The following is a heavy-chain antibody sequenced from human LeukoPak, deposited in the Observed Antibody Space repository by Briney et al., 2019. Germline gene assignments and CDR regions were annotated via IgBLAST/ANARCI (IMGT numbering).Heavy chain of an antibody. CDR1: GVNVSSDY. V-gene: IGHV3-53*04. D-gene: IGHD2/OR15-2a*01. J-gene: IGHJ4*02. Sequence: PEGSLRLSCVASGVNVSSDYMSWVRQAPGKGLQWVSLIYSGGSAYYADSVKGRFTIYRHNSKNTLYLQMSRLRTEDTAIYYCASRMTFGGPGTLVTVSS. CDR3: ASRMTF. CDR2: IYSGGSA.